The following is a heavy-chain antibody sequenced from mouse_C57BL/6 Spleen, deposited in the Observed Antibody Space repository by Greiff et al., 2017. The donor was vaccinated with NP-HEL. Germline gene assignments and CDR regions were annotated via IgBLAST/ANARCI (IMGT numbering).Heavy chain of an antibody. CDR3: ARGGDYSLFNWDFDY. CDR1: GFTFSDYG. D-gene: IGHD4-1*01. CDR2: ISSGSSTI. J-gene: IGHJ2*01. Sequence: EVKVVESGGGLVKPGGSLKLSCAASGFTFSDYGMHWVRQAPEKGLEWVAYISSGSSTIYYADTVKGRFTISRDNAKNTLFLQMTSLRSEDTAMYYCARGGDYSLFNWDFDYWGQGTTLTVSS. V-gene: IGHV5-17*01.